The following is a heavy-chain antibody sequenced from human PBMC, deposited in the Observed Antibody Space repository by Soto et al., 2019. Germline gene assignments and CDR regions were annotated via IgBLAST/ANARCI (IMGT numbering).Heavy chain of an antibody. D-gene: IGHD2-2*02. J-gene: IGHJ6*02. Sequence: PGGSLRLSCAASGFAFSNAWMSWVRQAPGKGLEWVGRIKSKTDGGTTDYAAPVKGRFTISRDDSKNTLYLQMNSLKTEDTAVYYCTTDFIPSGMDVWGQGTTVTVSS. CDR1: GFAFSNAW. V-gene: IGHV3-15*01. CDR3: TTDFIPSGMDV. CDR2: IKSKTDGGTT.